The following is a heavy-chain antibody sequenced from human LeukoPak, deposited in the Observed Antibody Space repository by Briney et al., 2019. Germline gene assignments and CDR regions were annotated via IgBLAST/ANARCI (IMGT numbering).Heavy chain of an antibody. CDR3: ARRNYYDSSAYYYLDY. CDR1: GGSISNSFYY. J-gene: IGHJ4*02. D-gene: IGHD3-22*01. CDR2: INYSGST. Sequence: PSETLSLTCTVSGGSISNSFYYWGWIRQPPGKGLEWIGSINYSGSTYYNPSLKSRVTISVDTSKNQFSLKLSSVTAADTAVYYCARRNYYDSSAYYYLDYWGQGTLVTVSS. V-gene: IGHV4-39*07.